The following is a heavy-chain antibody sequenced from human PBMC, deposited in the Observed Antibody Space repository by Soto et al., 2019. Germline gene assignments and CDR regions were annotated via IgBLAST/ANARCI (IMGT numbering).Heavy chain of an antibody. J-gene: IGHJ6*02. Sequence: QVQLVESGGGVVQPGRSLRLSCAASGFTFSSYGMHWVRQAPGKGLEWVAAISYDGSNKYYADSVKGRFTISRDNSKNTLYLQMNSLGAEETAVYYCAKDFLRERPFYYYYYGMDVWGQGTTVTVSS. CDR2: ISYDGSNK. D-gene: IGHD1-26*01. V-gene: IGHV3-30*18. CDR3: AKDFLRERPFYYYYYGMDV. CDR1: GFTFSSYG.